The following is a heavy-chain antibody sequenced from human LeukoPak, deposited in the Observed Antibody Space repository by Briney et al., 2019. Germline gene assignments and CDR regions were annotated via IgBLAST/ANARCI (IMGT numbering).Heavy chain of an antibody. Sequence: ASVKVSCKASGYTFTSYAMHWVRQAPGQRLEWMGWINAGNGNTKYSQEFQGRVTITRDTSASTAYMELSSLRSEDMAVYYCARMSYDFWSGPKNRYDSSGYFYYFDYWGQGTLVTVSS. CDR3: ARMSYDFWSGPKNRYDSSGYFYYFDY. CDR2: INAGNGNT. V-gene: IGHV1-3*03. D-gene: IGHD3-3*01. CDR1: GYTFTSYA. J-gene: IGHJ4*02.